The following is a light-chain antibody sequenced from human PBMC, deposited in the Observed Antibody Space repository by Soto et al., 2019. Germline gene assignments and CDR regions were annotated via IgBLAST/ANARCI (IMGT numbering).Light chain of an antibody. CDR1: QTVSRSF. CDR2: GAS. V-gene: IGKV3-20*01. J-gene: IGKJ4*01. Sequence: EIVLTQSPGTLSLSPWERATLSCIASQTVSRSFLGWYQQKSGQAPRLVMFGASNRASGIPDRFSGSGSGTDVTLTISRLEPEDSAVYYCQQYVSIPLTFGGGTKVDIK. CDR3: QQYVSIPLT.